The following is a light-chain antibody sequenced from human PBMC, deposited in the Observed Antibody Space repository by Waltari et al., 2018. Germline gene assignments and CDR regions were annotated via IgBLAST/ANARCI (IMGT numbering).Light chain of an antibody. Sequence: IQLTQSPSSLSASVGHRVTINCRASQGISSYLAWYPQKPGKAPKLLIYAASTLQSGVPSRFSGSGSGTDFTLTISSLQPEDFATYYCQQLNSYPRTFGQGTKVEIK. CDR3: QQLNSYPRT. CDR2: AAS. CDR1: QGISSY. J-gene: IGKJ1*01. V-gene: IGKV1-9*01.